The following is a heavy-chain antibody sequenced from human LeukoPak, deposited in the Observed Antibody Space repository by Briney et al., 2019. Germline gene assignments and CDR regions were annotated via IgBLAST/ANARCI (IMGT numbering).Heavy chain of an antibody. CDR3: ARGDCDILRPFDY. D-gene: IGHD3-9*01. Sequence: SVKVSCKASGGTFSSYAISWVRQAPGQGLEWMGGIIPIFGTANYAQKFQGRVTITADESTSAAYMELSSLRSEDTAVYYCARGDCDILRPFDYWGQGTLVTVSS. V-gene: IGHV1-69*01. CDR1: GGTFSSYA. J-gene: IGHJ4*02. CDR2: IIPIFGTA.